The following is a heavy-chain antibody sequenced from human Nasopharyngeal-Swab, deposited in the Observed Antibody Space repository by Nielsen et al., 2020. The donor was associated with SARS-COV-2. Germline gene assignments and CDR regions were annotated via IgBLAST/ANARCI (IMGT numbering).Heavy chain of an antibody. Sequence: ASVTVSCKASGYTFTGYYMHWVRQAPGQGLEWMGWINPNSGGTNYAQKFQGWVTMTRDTSISTAYMELGRLRADDTAVYYCARSAVAVAGRGDYYYGMDVWGQGTTVTVSS. CDR1: GYTFTGYY. CDR2: INPNSGGT. V-gene: IGHV1-2*04. CDR3: ARSAVAVAGRGDYYYGMDV. D-gene: IGHD6-19*01. J-gene: IGHJ6*02.